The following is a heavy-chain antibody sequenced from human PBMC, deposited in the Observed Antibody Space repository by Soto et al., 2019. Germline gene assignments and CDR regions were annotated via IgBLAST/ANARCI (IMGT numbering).Heavy chain of an antibody. CDR1: GDTLTSYA. CDR3: ARERGSYYFDY. D-gene: IGHD1-26*01. Sequence: EASVKVSCKASGDTLTSYAMHWVRQAPGQRLEWMGWINAGNGNTKYSQKFQARVTITRDTSASTAYMELSSLRSEDTAVYYCARERGSYYFDYWGQGTLVTVSS. CDR2: INAGNGNT. J-gene: IGHJ4*02. V-gene: IGHV1-3*01.